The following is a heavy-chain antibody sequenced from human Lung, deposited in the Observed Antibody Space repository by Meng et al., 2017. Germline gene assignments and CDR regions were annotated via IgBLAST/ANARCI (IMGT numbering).Heavy chain of an antibody. CDR2: ISGSGGST. CDR3: AKKSSYSSGWYAL. Sequence: GESLKISCAAPGFTFSSYAMSWVRQAPGKGLEWVSAISGSGGSTYYADSVKGRFTISRDNSKNTLYLQMNSLRAEDTAVYYCAKKSSYSSGWYALWGQGTLVTVSS. J-gene: IGHJ4*02. CDR1: GFTFSSYA. D-gene: IGHD6-19*01. V-gene: IGHV3-23*01.